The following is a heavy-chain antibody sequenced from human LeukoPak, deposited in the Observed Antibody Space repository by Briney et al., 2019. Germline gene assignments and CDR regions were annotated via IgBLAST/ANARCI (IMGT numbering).Heavy chain of an antibody. CDR3: ARGYCSGGSCPGGWFDP. J-gene: IGHJ5*02. CDR1: GGSISRYY. CDR2: IYYSGST. D-gene: IGHD2-15*01. Sequence: SETLSLTCTVSGGSISRYYWSWIRQPPGKGREWVGYIYYSGSTNYNPSLKSRVTISVDTSKNQFSLKLSSVTAADTAVYYCARGYCSGGSCPGGWFDPWGQGTLVTVSS. V-gene: IGHV4-59*01.